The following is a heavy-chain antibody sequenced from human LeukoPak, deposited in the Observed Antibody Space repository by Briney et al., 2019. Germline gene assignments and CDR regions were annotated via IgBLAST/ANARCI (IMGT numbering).Heavy chain of an antibody. J-gene: IGHJ4*02. CDR2: VDEAGNT. CDR1: GGSVSNGSHS. Sequence: PSETLSLTCAVSGGSVSNGSHSWSWIRQPPGRGPEWIAFVDEAGNTYYKPSLESRVTISLHESMYRFSLTLTSVTAADTAVYFCARGGGDYIVYFDSWGQGSLVTVSS. CDR3: ARGGGDYIVYFDS. V-gene: IGHV4-30-2*01. D-gene: IGHD4-17*01.